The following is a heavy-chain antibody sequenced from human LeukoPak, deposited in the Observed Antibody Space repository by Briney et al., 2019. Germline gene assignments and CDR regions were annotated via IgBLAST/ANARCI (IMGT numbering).Heavy chain of an antibody. CDR1: GYTFTGYY. CDR3: ARGTTVTTPFDY. Sequence: ASVKVSCKASGYTFTGYYIHWVRQAPGQGLEWMGWISPSSGGRNYAQKFQGRVTMTRDTSVSTAHMELSNVRSDDTAVYYCARGTTVTTPFDYWGQGTLVTVSS. J-gene: IGHJ4*02. V-gene: IGHV1-2*02. CDR2: ISPSSGGR. D-gene: IGHD4-17*01.